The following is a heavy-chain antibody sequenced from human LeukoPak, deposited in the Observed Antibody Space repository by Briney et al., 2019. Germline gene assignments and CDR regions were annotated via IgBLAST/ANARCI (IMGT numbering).Heavy chain of an antibody. D-gene: IGHD4-17*01. CDR1: GFTFSSYA. V-gene: IGHV3-23*01. CDR3: AKRRSTVTSAWDAFDI. J-gene: IGHJ3*02. CDR2: LSGSGIST. Sequence: GGSLRLSCAASGFTFSSYAMTWVRQAPGRGLQWVSALSGSGISTYYADSVKGRFTISRDNSKNTLYLQMNSLRTDDTAVSYCAKRRSTVTSAWDAFDIWGQGTMVTVSS.